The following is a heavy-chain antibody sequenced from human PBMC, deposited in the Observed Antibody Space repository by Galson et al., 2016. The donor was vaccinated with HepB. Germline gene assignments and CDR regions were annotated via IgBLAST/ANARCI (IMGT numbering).Heavy chain of an antibody. V-gene: IGHV3-23*01. CDR3: SKAYSGGSPYRAFDF. J-gene: IGHJ3*01. D-gene: IGHD2-15*01. Sequence: SLRLSCAASGFSFSTYTMGWVRQAPGKGLEWVSTFDFHTGWTLYADSVKGLFTISRDTSKNTLYLQMNSLRAEDTAIYYCSKAYSGGSPYRAFDFRGQGTVVTVSP. CDR1: GFSFSTYT. CDR2: FDFHTGWT.